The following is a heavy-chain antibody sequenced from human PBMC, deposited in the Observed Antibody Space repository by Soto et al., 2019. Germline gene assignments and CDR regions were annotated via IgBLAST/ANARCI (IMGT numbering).Heavy chain of an antibody. CDR2: ISYSGST. V-gene: IGHV4-59*12. J-gene: IGHJ4*02. CDR1: GGSINSYY. D-gene: IGHD2-21*01. Sequence: PSETLSLTCTVSGGSINSYYWTWIRQPPGKGLEWIGYISYSGSTYYNPSLKSRVTISVDTSKNQFSLKLTSVTAADTAVYYCAREKIPALFDYGGQGTLVTVPS. CDR3: AREKIPALFDY.